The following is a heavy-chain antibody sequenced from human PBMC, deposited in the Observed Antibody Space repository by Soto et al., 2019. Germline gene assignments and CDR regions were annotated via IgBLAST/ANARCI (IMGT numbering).Heavy chain of an antibody. CDR1: GFTFSSYA. J-gene: IGHJ4*02. Sequence: PVGSLRLSCAASGFTFSSYAMSWVRQAPGKGLEWVSAISGSGGSTYYADSVKGRFTISRDSSKNTLYLQMNSLRAEDTAVYYCAKDYTTFDWISYYFEYWGQGTLVTVSS. D-gene: IGHD3-9*01. V-gene: IGHV3-23*01. CDR2: ISGSGGST. CDR3: AKDYTTFDWISYYFEY.